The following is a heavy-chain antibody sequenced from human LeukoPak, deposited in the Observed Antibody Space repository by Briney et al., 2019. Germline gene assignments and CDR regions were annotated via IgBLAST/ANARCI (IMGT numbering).Heavy chain of an antibody. J-gene: IGHJ4*02. V-gene: IGHV3-21*01. CDR3: ARAPGYRSFLDY. CDR1: GFTFSSYN. CDR2: ISSSSSYI. Sequence: GGSLRRSCAASGFTFSSYNSNWVRQAPGKGLEWVSFISSSSSYIYYVDSVKGRFTISRDNAKNSLYLQMSSLRAEDTAVYYCARAPGYRSFLDYWGQGTLVTVSS. D-gene: IGHD6-13*01.